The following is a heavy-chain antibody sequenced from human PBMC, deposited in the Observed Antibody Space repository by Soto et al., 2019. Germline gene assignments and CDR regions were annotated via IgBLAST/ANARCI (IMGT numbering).Heavy chain of an antibody. D-gene: IGHD3-10*02. J-gene: IGHJ5*02. CDR1: GGSITSHF. V-gene: IGHV4-59*11. Sequence: QVQLQESGPGLVKPSETLSLTCAVSGGSITSHFWTWIRQTPGTGLEFIGYIHHTGRTHYSPSLKSRVTISMDTSKTQFSLNLTSLTAADTAVYYCVRGWNVPGWFDPWGQGTLVTVSS. CDR2: IHHTGRT. CDR3: VRGWNVPGWFDP.